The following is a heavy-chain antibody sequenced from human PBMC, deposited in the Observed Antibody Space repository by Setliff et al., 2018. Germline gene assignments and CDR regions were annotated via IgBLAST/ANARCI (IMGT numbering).Heavy chain of an antibody. D-gene: IGHD2-21*02. CDR3: ATDLKFTRFCFGSNCYSGAFEM. CDR1: GGRFRTSS. Sequence: GASVKVSCKASGGRFRTSSISWVRQAPGQGLEWMGGIIPILNKPNYAQSFQGRVAITADKSTTTSYMELSGLRSEDTALYFCATDLKFTRFCFGSNCYSGAFEMWGQGTMVTVS. V-gene: IGHV1-69*10. CDR2: IIPILNKP. J-gene: IGHJ3*02.